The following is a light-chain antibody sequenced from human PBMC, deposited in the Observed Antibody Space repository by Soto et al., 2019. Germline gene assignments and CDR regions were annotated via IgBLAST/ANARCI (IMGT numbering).Light chain of an antibody. Sequence: DIQMSQSPSSLSASVGDRVTIICRASQSISNNLSWYQQKPGNAPKLLIFAPSTLESGVPSRFSGSGSGTEFTLTISSLQPDDFATYYCQHYNSYSEAFGQGTKVDI. CDR3: QHYNSYSEA. CDR2: APS. V-gene: IGKV1-5*02. CDR1: QSISNN. J-gene: IGKJ1*01.